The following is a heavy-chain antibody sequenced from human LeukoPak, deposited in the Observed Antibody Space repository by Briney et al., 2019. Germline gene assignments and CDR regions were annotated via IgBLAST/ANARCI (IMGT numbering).Heavy chain of an antibody. Sequence: SVKVSCKASGGTFSSYAISWVRQAPGQGLEWMGGIIPIFGTANYAQKFQGRVTITADKSTSTAYMELSSLRSEDTAVYYCASEQWLPHYYYYYYMDVWGKGTTVTVSS. J-gene: IGHJ6*03. D-gene: IGHD5-12*01. CDR3: ASEQWLPHYYYYYYMDV. CDR1: GGTFSSYA. CDR2: IIPIFGTA. V-gene: IGHV1-69*06.